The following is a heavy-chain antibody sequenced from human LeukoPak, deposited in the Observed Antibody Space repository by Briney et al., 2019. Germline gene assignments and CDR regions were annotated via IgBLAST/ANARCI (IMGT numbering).Heavy chain of an antibody. CDR1: GFTFSSYG. CDR2: IRYDGSNK. D-gene: IGHD2-2*01. V-gene: IGHV3-30*02. CDR3: AKDQQVPAAGVDY. J-gene: IGHJ4*02. Sequence: GGSLRLSCAASGFTFSSYGMHWVRQAPGKGLEWVAFIRYDGSNKYYADSVKGRFTISRDNSKNTLYLQMNSLRAEDTAVYYCAKDQQVPAAGVDYWGQGTLVTVSS.